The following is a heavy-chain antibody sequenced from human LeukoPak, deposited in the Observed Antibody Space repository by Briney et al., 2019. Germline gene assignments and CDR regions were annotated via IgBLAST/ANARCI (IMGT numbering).Heavy chain of an antibody. V-gene: IGHV3-23*01. CDR2: ISGSGGST. CDR1: GFTFSSYA. Sequence: PGGSLRLSCAASGFTFSSYAMSWVRQAPGKGLEGVSAISGSGGSTYYADSVKGRFTISRENSKNTLYLQMNSLGAEDTAVYSCAKATAWGYYYGSGSYYGPLDYWGQGTLVTVSS. D-gene: IGHD3-10*01. CDR3: AKATAWGYYYGSGSYYGPLDY. J-gene: IGHJ4*02.